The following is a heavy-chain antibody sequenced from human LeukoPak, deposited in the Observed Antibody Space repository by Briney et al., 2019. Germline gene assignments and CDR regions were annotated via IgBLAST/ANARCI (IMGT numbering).Heavy chain of an antibody. Sequence: SETLSLTCTVSGGSISSGDYYWSWIRQPPGKGLEWIGYIYYSGTTYYSPSLKSRAIISVDTSKNQFSLRLTSVTAADTAVYYCARASYDFWSGYYEHVDYWGQGTLVTVSS. CDR1: GGSISSGDYY. V-gene: IGHV4-30-4*01. CDR3: ARASYDFWSGYYEHVDY. CDR2: IYYSGTT. J-gene: IGHJ4*02. D-gene: IGHD3-3*01.